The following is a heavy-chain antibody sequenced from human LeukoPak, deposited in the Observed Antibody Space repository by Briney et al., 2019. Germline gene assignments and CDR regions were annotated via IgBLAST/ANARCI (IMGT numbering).Heavy chain of an antibody. D-gene: IGHD4-17*01. CDR1: GYTFTGYY. V-gene: IGHV1-2*02. J-gene: IGHJ3*02. Sequence: GASVKVSCKASGYTFTGYYMHWVRQAPGQGLEWMGWINPNSGGTNYAQKFQGRVTMTRDTSISTAYMELSRLRSDDTAVYYCARVLHVDDDYGDYDVLDAFDIWGQGTMVTVSS. CDR3: ARVLHVDDDYGDYDVLDAFDI. CDR2: INPNSGGT.